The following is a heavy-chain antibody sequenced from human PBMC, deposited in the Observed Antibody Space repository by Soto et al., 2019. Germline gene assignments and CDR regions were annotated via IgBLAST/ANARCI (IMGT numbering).Heavy chain of an antibody. J-gene: IGHJ6*02. V-gene: IGHV4-4*02. CDR1: GGSISSSNW. D-gene: IGHD1-7*01. Sequence: SETLSLTCAVSGGSISSSNWWSWVRQPPGKGLEWIGEIYHSGSTNYNPSLKSRVTISVDKSKNQFSLKLSSVTAADTAVYYCASRPRRNWNYYYNYYYYYGMDVWGQGTTVTVSS. CDR3: ASRPRRNWNYYYNYYYYYGMDV. CDR2: IYHSGST.